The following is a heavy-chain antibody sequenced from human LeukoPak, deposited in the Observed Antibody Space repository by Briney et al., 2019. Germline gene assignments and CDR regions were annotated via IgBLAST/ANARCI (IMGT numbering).Heavy chain of an antibody. CDR3: ARGGYCSSTTCPNGPFDY. D-gene: IGHD2-2*01. V-gene: IGHV3-48*01. Sequence: PGGSLRLSCAASGFTFSSYSMNWVRQAPGKGREWVSYISSSSSTIYYADSVKGRFTISRDNANNSLYLQMNSLRAEDTAVYYCARGGYCSSTTCPNGPFDYWGQGTLVTVSS. CDR1: GFTFSSYS. CDR2: ISSSSSTI. J-gene: IGHJ4*02.